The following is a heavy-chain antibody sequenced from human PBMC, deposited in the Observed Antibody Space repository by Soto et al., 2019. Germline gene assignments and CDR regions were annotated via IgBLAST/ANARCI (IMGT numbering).Heavy chain of an antibody. CDR1: GYTFTSYY. D-gene: IGHD2-2*01. J-gene: IGHJ4*02. CDR3: ARDGPPMDY. V-gene: IGHV1-18*01. Sequence: QVQLVQSGAEVKKPGASVKVSCKASGYTFTSYYISWVRQAPGQGLEWMGWISAYNGNTHYAQKVQGRVPMTPDTSTSTVYMDLRSLRSDDTAVYYCARDGPPMDYWGQGTLVTVSS. CDR2: ISAYNGNT.